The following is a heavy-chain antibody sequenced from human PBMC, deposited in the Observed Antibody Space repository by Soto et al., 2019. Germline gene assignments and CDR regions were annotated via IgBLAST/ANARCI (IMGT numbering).Heavy chain of an antibody. J-gene: IGHJ5*02. CDR3: ARGIAVAGRNWFDP. D-gene: IGHD6-19*01. V-gene: IGHV4-39*01. CDR2: IYYSGST. Sequence: SETLSLTCTVSGGSISSSSYYWGWIRQPPGKGLEWIGSIYYSGSTYYNPSLKSRVTISVDTSKNQFSLKLSSVTAADTAVYYCARGIAVAGRNWFDPWGQGTLVTVS. CDR1: GGSISSSSYY.